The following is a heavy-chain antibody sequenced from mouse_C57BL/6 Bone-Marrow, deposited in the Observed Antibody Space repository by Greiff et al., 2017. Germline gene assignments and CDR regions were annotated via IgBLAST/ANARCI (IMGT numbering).Heavy chain of an antibody. CDR3: ARRGWLLLEDYAMDY. CDR2: IYPGGGYT. D-gene: IGHD2-3*01. Sequence: QVQLQQSGAELVRPGTSVKMSCKASGYTFTNYWIGWAKQRPGHGLEWIGDIYPGGGYTNYNEKFKGKATLTADKSSSTAYMQFSGLTSEDSAIYYCARRGWLLLEDYAMDYWGQGTSVTVSS. CDR1: GYTFTNYW. V-gene: IGHV1-63*01. J-gene: IGHJ4*01.